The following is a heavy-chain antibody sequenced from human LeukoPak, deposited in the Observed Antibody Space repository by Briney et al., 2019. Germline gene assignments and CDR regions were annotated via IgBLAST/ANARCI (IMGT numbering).Heavy chain of an antibody. CDR1: GFTFGYYW. Sequence: PGGSLRLSCAASGFTFGYYWMHWVRHAPGKGLVWVSRINNYGSDTTYGDSVKGRFTISRDNSKYTLYLQMNSLSAEDRAVYYCAKDLFAGSGRYWRWFDSWGQGTLVTVSS. D-gene: IGHD3-10*01. CDR2: INNYGSDT. V-gene: IGHV3-74*03. J-gene: IGHJ5*01. CDR3: AKDLFAGSGRYWRWFDS.